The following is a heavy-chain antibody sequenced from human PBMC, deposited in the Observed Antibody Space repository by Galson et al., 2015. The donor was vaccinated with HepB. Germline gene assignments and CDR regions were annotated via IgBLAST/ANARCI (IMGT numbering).Heavy chain of an antibody. V-gene: IGHV3-11*04. CDR2: ISFNSVSI. CDR3: ARDGIQLGFDY. CDR1: GFSFSDYY. Sequence: SLRLSCAASGFSFSDYYMSWIRQAPGKGLEWVSYISFNSVSIYYADSVKGRFTISRDNAKNSLYLQMNSLRAEDTAVYYCARDGIQLGFDYWGQGTLVTVSS. D-gene: IGHD5-18*01. J-gene: IGHJ4*02.